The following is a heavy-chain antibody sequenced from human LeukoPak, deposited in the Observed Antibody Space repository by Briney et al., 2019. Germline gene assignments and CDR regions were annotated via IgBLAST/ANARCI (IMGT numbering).Heavy chain of an antibody. CDR2: INFSGRP. J-gene: IGHJ4*02. CDR3: ARHLRGATIYYDY. CDR1: GDSLNSSSYY. V-gene: IGHV4-39*01. D-gene: IGHD1-26*01. Sequence: PSETLSLTCSVSGDSLNSSSYYWGCIRQPPGKGMEWLGSINFSGRPYYNASLESRVTTSADTSKNQCSLKVNSVTAADTAVYYWARHLRGATIYYDYWGQGNLVTVSS.